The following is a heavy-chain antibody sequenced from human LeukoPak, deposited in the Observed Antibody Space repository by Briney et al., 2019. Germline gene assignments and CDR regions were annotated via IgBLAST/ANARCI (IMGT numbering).Heavy chain of an antibody. J-gene: IGHJ6*02. Sequence: AGTLSLTCAAYGWSFSGYYWSWIRQPPGKGLEWIGEINHSGSTNYNPSLKSRVTISVDTSKNQFSLKMSSVTAADTAVYYCARDRTGVYGMDVWGQGTTVTVSS. V-gene: IGHV4-34*01. CDR1: GWSFSGYY. D-gene: IGHD3/OR15-3a*01. CDR2: INHSGST. CDR3: ARDRTGVYGMDV.